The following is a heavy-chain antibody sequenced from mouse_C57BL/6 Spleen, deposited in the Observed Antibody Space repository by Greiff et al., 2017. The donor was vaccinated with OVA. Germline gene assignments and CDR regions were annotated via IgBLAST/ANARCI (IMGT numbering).Heavy chain of an antibody. D-gene: IGHD2-1*01. J-gene: IGHJ4*01. CDR3: ARRGYYYGNPYYYAMDY. V-gene: IGHV1-18*01. CDR2: INPNNGGT. Sequence: VQLQQSGPELVKPGASVKIPCKASGYTFTDYNMDWVKQSHGKSLEWIGDINPNNGGTIYNQKFKGKATLTVDKSSSTAYMELRSLTSEDTAVYDCARRGYYYGNPYYYAMDYWGQGTSVTVSS. CDR1: GYTFTDYN.